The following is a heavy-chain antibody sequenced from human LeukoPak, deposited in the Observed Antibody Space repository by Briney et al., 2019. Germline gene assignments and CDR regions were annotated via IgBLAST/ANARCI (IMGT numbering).Heavy chain of an antibody. Sequence: GGSLRLSCAASGFTFSDYYMSWIRLAPGKGLEWVSYISSSSSYTNYADSVKGRFTISRDNAKNSLYLQLNSLRAEDTAVYYCATYYVAPVYWGQGTLVTVSS. CDR1: GFTFSDYY. D-gene: IGHD1-26*01. J-gene: IGHJ4*02. V-gene: IGHV3-11*06. CDR3: ATYYVAPVY. CDR2: ISSSSSYT.